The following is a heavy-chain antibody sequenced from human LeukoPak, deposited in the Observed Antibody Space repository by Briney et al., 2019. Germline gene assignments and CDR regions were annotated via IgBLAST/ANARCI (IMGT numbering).Heavy chain of an antibody. V-gene: IGHV4-34*01. J-gene: IGHJ5*02. Sequence: SETLSLTCGVYDESFSGYYWSWIRQPPGKGLEWIGEINQSGSTNYSPSLKSRVTISLDTSKNHFSLKLSSVTAADTAVYYCARAINDYSNYEVLTDNWFDPWGQGTLVTVSS. CDR3: ARAINDYSNYEVLTDNWFDP. CDR2: INQSGST. CDR1: DESFSGYY. D-gene: IGHD4-11*01.